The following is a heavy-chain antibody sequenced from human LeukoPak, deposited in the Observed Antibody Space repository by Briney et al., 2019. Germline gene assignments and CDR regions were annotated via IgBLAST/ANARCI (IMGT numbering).Heavy chain of an antibody. CDR2: ISSNGNT. CDR3: ARARVAAKSGYMDV. D-gene: IGHD2-15*01. V-gene: IGHV3-64*01. J-gene: IGHJ6*03. CDR1: GFTFSTYG. Sequence: HPGGSLRLSCAASGFTFSTYGMYWVRQAPGKGLEYVSSISSNGNTYYANSVKGRFTISRDNPKKTLYLQMGSLRDEDLAVYYCARARVAAKSGYMDVWGTGPTVTISS.